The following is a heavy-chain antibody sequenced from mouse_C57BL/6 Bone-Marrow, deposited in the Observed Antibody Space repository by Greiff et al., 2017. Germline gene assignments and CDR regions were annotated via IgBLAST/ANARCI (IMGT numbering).Heavy chain of an antibody. J-gene: IGHJ4*01. CDR3: ARDFYYYGMDY. V-gene: IGHV5-16*01. Sequence: EVQVVESEGGLVQPGSSMKLSCTASGFTFSDYYMAWVRQVPEKGLEWVANINYDGSSTYYLDSLKSRFIISRDNAKNILYLQMSSLKSEDTATYYCARDFYYYGMDYWGQGTSVTVSS. CDR1: GFTFSDYY. CDR2: INYDGSST.